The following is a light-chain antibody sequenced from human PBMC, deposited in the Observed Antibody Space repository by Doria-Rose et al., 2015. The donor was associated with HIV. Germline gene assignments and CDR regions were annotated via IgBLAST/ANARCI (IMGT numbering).Light chain of an antibody. V-gene: IGKV1-39*01. J-gene: IGKJ2*01. CDR1: QGITRT. CDR2: TAT. CDR3: QQTYSFPYS. Sequence: DVQLTQSPSSLSASVGDRVTITCRARQGITRTLNWHQQKAGKAPKLLIFTATTLQSGVPSRFSGGGSGTDFTLTISSLQPEDFATYYCQQTYSFPYSFGQGTKLDIE.